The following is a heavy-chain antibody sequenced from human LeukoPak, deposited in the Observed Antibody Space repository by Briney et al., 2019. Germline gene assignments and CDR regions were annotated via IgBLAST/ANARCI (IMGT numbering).Heavy chain of an antibody. CDR1: GGSISSSSYY. J-gene: IGHJ4*02. D-gene: IGHD6-19*01. Sequence: SETLSLTCTVSGGSISSSSYYWGWIRQPPGKGLEWIGSIYYSGSTYYNASLKSRGTISVDTSKNQFSLKLNSVTAADTAVYFCARDRDSSGWFDYWGQGTLVTVSA. CDR2: IYYSGST. CDR3: ARDRDSSGWFDY. V-gene: IGHV4-39*02.